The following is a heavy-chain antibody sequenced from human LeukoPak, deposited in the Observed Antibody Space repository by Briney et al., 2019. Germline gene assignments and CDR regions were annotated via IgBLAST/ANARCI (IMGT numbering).Heavy chain of an antibody. CDR3: AGGSGNYYMK. V-gene: IGHV4-31*03. CDR1: GGSISSGGYY. D-gene: IGHD3-10*01. CDR2: IYYSGST. Sequence: SETLSLTCTVSGGSISSGGYYWSWIRQHPGKGLEWIGYIYYSGSTYYNPSLKSRVTISVDTSKNQFSLKLSSVTAADTAVYYCAGGSGNYYMKWGQGTLVTVSS. J-gene: IGHJ4*02.